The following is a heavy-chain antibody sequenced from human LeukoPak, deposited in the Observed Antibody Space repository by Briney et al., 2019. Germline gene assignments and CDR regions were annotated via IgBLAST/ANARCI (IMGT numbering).Heavy chain of an antibody. CDR2: IYPGYSDA. D-gene: IGHD6-13*01. CDR3: VRFALTSSLGH. V-gene: IGHV5-51*01. Sequence: GESLKISCKISGYKLTNNWIGWVRQVPGKGLEWMGLIYPGYSDAKYSPSFQGQVTLSVDASISTAYLQLSDLRASDTAIYYCVRFALTSSLGHWGQGTLVTVSS. CDR1: GYKLTNNW. J-gene: IGHJ5*02.